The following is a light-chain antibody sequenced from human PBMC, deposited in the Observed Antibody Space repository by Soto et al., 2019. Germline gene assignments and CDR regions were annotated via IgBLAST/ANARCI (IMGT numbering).Light chain of an antibody. Sequence: VMTQSPATLSVSPGERATLSCRASQRVGGNLAWYQQKPGQAPRLLIYGASTRATGIPARFSGSGSGTEFTLTISSLQSEDFAVYFCQQYINWPLTFGGGTKVEIK. CDR1: QRVGGN. CDR3: QQYINWPLT. V-gene: IGKV3-15*01. CDR2: GAS. J-gene: IGKJ4*01.